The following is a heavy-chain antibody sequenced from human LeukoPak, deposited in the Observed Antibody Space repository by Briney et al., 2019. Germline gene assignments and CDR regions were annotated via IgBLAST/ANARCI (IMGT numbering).Heavy chain of an antibody. V-gene: IGHV1-46*01. J-gene: IGHJ4*02. CDR3: AREYSSGWYGVVGSDY. CDR2: INPSGGST. CDR1: GYTFTSYY. Sequence: ASVKVSCKASGYTFTSYYMHWVRQAPGQGLEWMGIINPSGGSTSYAQKFQGRVTMTRDTSTSTVYMELSSLRSEDTAVYYCAREYSSGWYGVVGSDYWGQGTLVTVSS. D-gene: IGHD6-19*01.